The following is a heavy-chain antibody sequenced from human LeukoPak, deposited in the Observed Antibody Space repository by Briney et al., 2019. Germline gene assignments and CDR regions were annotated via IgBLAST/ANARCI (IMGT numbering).Heavy chain of an antibody. D-gene: IGHD5-12*01. CDR3: VREERGLAIDY. CDR1: GFIFRNYA. Sequence: GGSLRLSCAASGFIFRNYAMHWVRQAPGKGLEYVSAISSNGDNTYYGNSVRSRFTISRDNSKNTLFLQMGSLRAEDMAVYYCVREERGLAIDYWGQGTLVTVSS. CDR2: ISSNGDNT. J-gene: IGHJ4*02. V-gene: IGHV3-64*01.